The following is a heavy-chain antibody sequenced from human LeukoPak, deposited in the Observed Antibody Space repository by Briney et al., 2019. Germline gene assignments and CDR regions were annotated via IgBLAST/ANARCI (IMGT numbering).Heavy chain of an antibody. D-gene: IGHD5-12*01. CDR3: ARHRGYDFDY. Sequence: SETLSLTCTVSGGSISSYYWSWIRQPPGKGLEWIGYIYYSGSTNYNPSLKSRVTISVDTSKNQFSQKLSSVTAADTAVYYCARHRGYDFDYWGQGTLVTVSS. J-gene: IGHJ4*02. CDR1: GGSISSYY. CDR2: IYYSGST. V-gene: IGHV4-59*08.